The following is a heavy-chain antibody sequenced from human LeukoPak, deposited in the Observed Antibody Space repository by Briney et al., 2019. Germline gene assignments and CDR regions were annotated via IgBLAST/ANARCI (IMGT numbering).Heavy chain of an antibody. D-gene: IGHD5-12*01. Sequence: ASVKVSCKASGYTFTGYYMHWVRQAPGQGLEWMGWINPKSGSTNYAQKSQGSVTMTRDTSISTAYMELSRLRSDDTAVYYCTSSLEATILWGQGTLVTVSS. CDR3: TSSLEATIL. CDR1: GYTFTGYY. CDR2: INPKSGST. V-gene: IGHV1-2*02. J-gene: IGHJ4*02.